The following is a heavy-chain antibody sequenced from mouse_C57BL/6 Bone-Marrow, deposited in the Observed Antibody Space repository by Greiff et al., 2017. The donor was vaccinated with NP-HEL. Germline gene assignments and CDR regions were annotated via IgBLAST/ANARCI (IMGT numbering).Heavy chain of an antibody. V-gene: IGHV14-3*01. D-gene: IGHD3-2*02. CDR1: GFNIKNTY. CDR3: ASVSRAAQATYYAMDY. CDR2: IDPANGNT. J-gene: IGHJ4*01. Sequence: VQLKESVAELVRPGASVKLSCTASGFNIKNTYMHWVKQRPEQGLEWIGRIDPANGNTKYAPKFQGKATITADTSSNTAYLQLSSLTSEDTAIYYCASVSRAAQATYYAMDYWGQGTSVTVSS.